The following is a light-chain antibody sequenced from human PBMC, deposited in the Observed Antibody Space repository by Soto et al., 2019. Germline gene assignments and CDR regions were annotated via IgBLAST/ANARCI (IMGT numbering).Light chain of an antibody. Sequence: DVARTQSPSTLSASVGDRVTITCRASQIISTWLAWYQQKPGKAPKLLIYSASDLESGVPSRFSGSGFGTEFTLTITSLQPDDFATYYCQQYNSYSTFGPATFGQGTKV. CDR2: SAS. CDR3: QQYNSYSTFGPAT. CDR1: QIISTW. J-gene: IGKJ1*01. V-gene: IGKV1-5*03.